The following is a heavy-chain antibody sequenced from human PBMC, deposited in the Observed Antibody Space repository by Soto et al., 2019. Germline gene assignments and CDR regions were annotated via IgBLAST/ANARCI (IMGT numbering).Heavy chain of an antibody. CDR1: GFTFSSYG. V-gene: IGHV3-30*18. CDR3: AKSLAPILTYYYDSSGYFLD. J-gene: IGHJ4*02. CDR2: ISYDGSNK. D-gene: IGHD3-22*01. Sequence: GGSLRLSCAASGFTFSSYGMHWVRQAPGKGLEWVAVISYDGSNKYYADSVKGRFTISRDNSKNTLYLQMNSLRAEDTAVYYCAKSLAPILTYYYDSSGYFLDWGQGT.